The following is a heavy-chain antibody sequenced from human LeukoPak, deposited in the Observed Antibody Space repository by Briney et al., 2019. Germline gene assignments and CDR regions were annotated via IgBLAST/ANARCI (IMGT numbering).Heavy chain of an antibody. V-gene: IGHV3-23*01. CDR2: ISGSRGST. J-gene: IGHJ4*02. CDR3: AKVFYPAAGTGRVDFPFDY. Sequence: PGGSLRLSCAASGFTFSSYAMSWVRQAPGKGLEWVSSISGSRGSTYYADSVKGRFTISRDNSKTTLYLQMNSLRAEDTAVYYCAKVFYPAAGTGRVDFPFDYWGQGTLVTVSS. CDR1: GFTFSSYA. D-gene: IGHD6-13*01.